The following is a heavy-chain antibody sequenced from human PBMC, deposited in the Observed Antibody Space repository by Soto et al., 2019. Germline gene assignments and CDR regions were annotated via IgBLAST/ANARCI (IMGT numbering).Heavy chain of an antibody. J-gene: IGHJ4*02. CDR3: ARESEDLTSNFDY. CDR1: GFTFSSYG. V-gene: IGHV3-30*03. Sequence: GGSLRLSCAASGFTFSSYGMHWVRQAPGKGLERVAVISYDGSNKYYADSVKGRFTISRDNSKNTLYLQMNSLRAEDTAVYYCARESEDLTSNFDYWGQGTLVTVSS. CDR2: ISYDGSNK.